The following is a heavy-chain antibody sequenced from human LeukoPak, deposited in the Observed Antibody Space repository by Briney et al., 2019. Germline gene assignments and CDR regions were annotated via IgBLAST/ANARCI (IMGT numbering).Heavy chain of an antibody. J-gene: IGHJ4*02. CDR1: GFTFSSYA. CDR3: VRSSTVAPPFS. Sequence: GRSLRLSCAASGFTFSSYAMHWVRQAPGKGLEWVAVISYDGSNKYYADSVKGRFTISRDNSKNTLYLQMNSLRAEDTAVYYCVRSSTVAPPFSWGQGTLVTVSS. CDR2: ISYDGSNK. V-gene: IGHV3-30*04. D-gene: IGHD4-17*01.